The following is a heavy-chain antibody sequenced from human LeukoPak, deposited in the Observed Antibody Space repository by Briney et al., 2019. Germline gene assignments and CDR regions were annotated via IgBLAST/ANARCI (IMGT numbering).Heavy chain of an antibody. CDR1: GFTFSNYD. V-gene: IGHV3-48*03. Sequence: GGSLRFSCAASGFTFSNYDMNWVRQAPGKGLEWISFISSSGTNIKYADSVKGRFTISRDNAKNSLYLQMDSLRAEDTAVYYCARDSTCNLWSGCYFVDNWGQGTLVPVSS. CDR2: ISSSGTNI. J-gene: IGHJ4*02. CDR3: ARDSTCNLWSGCYFVDN. D-gene: IGHD3-3*01.